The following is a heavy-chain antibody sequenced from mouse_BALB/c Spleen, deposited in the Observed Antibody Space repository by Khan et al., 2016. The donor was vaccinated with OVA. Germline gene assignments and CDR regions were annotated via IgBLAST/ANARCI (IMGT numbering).Heavy chain of an antibody. J-gene: IGHJ3*01. Sequence: QVQLKQSGPGLVQPSQSLSITCTVSGFLLTNYGVHWVRQSPGKGLEWLGVIWRGGSTDYNAAFISRLNIRKDNSKSQAFFKMNSLQTNDAATYYCSRNYDYDEDLAYWGQGTLVTVSA. D-gene: IGHD2-4*01. CDR2: IWRGGST. CDR1: GFLLTNYG. V-gene: IGHV2-2*02. CDR3: SRNYDYDEDLAY.